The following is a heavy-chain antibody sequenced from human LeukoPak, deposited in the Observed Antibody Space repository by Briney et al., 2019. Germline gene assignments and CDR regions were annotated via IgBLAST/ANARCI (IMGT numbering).Heavy chain of an antibody. CDR1: GYTFTGYY. D-gene: IGHD3-22*01. CDR2: INPNSGGT. Sequence: ASVEVSCKASGYTFTGYYMHWVRQAPGQGLEWMGRINPNSGGTNYAQQFQGRVTMTRDTSISTAYMELSRLRSDDTAVYYCARDHGITMIVNGDPWGQGTLVTVSS. CDR3: ARDHGITMIVNGDP. J-gene: IGHJ5*02. V-gene: IGHV1-2*06.